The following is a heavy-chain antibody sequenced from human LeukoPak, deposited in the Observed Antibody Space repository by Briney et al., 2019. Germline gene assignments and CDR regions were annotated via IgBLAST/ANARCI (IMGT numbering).Heavy chain of an antibody. CDR2: IYYTGGT. CDR3: ARRIIPETVAGSPFDY. J-gene: IGHJ4*02. V-gene: IGHV4-39*01. Sequence: SETLSLTCSVSGGSITSSSYYWAWIRQPPEKGLEWIGSIYYTGGTYYSPSLKSRVTISVDTSKNQFSLKLSSVTAADTAVYYCARRIIPETVAGSPFDYWGQGTLVTVSS. CDR1: GGSITSSSYY. D-gene: IGHD6-19*01.